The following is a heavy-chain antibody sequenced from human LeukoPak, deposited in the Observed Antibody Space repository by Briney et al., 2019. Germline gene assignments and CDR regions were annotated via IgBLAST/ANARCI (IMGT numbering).Heavy chain of an antibody. V-gene: IGHV1-58*01. CDR2: IVVGSGNT. CDR3: AAHVDTAMVVAAYYFDY. CDR1: GFTFTSSA. Sequence: GASVKVSCKASGFTFTSSAVEWVRQARGQRLEWIGWIVVGSGNTNYAQKFQERVTITRDMSTSTAYMELSSLRSEDTAVYYSAAHVDTAMVVAAYYFDYWGQGTLVTVSS. D-gene: IGHD5-18*01. J-gene: IGHJ4*02.